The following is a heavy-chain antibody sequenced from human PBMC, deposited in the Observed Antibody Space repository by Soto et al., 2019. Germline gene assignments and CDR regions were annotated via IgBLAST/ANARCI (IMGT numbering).Heavy chain of an antibody. CDR2: IGIAGDT. J-gene: IGHJ6*02. CDR1: GFSFSDYD. V-gene: IGHV3-13*01. Sequence: DVQLVESGRTLVQPGGSLRLSCAASGFSFSDYDMHWVRQATGKGLEWVSGIGIAGDTYYSGSVKGRFTISRENAKNSLYLQMNSLRAGDTAVYYCARDRHGMDVWGQGTTVTVSS. CDR3: ARDRHGMDV.